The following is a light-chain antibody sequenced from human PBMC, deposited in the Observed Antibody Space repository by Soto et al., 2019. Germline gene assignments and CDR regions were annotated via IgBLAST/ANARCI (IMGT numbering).Light chain of an antibody. CDR1: NSNIGAGYD. Sequence: QSVLTQPPSVSGAPGQRVTISCTGSNSNIGAGYDVHWYQQLPGTAPKLLIYGNINRPSGVPDRFSGSKSGTSASLAITGLQAEDEAEYYCQSYDSNLGGYVFGSGTKVTVL. J-gene: IGLJ1*01. V-gene: IGLV1-40*01. CDR2: GNI. CDR3: QSYDSNLGGYV.